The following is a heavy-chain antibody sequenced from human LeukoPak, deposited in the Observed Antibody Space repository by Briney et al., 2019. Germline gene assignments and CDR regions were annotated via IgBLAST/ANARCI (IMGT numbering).Heavy chain of an antibody. D-gene: IGHD2/OR15-2a*01. CDR3: AKGRNNGMDV. CDR2: IAYTGETT. J-gene: IGHJ6*02. CDR1: GFAFSTYA. Sequence: GGSLRLSCAASGFAFSTYAMRWVRQAPGEGLEWISAIAYTGETTYYADSVKGRFTVSRDNSENTLYVQMNSLRAEDTAVYYCAKGRNNGMDVWGQGTTVTVSS. V-gene: IGHV3-23*01.